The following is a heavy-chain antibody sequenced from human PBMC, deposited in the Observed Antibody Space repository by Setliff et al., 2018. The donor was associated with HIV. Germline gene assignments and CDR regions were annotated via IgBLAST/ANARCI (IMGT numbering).Heavy chain of an antibody. D-gene: IGHD3-10*01. Sequence: SETLSLTCTVSGGSISSGSYFWTWIRQPAGKGLEWIGRIYTSGSTNYNPSLKSRVIISVDTSKNQFSLKLNSVTAADTAVYYCARETNASGSLTAYWYFDLWGRGTLVTVSS. CDR3: ARETNASGSLTAYWYFDL. CDR2: IYTSGST. V-gene: IGHV4-61*02. CDR1: GGSISSGSYF. J-gene: IGHJ2*01.